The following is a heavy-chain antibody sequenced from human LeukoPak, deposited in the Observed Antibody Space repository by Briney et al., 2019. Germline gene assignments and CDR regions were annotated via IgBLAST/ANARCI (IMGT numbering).Heavy chain of an antibody. D-gene: IGHD3-10*01. Sequence: PSETLSLTCTVSGGSISSYYWSWIWQPPGKGLEWIGYIYYSENTNYNPSLKSRVTISVDTSKNQFSLKLTSVTAADTAVYYCARDSGNYYGSGSLYFDYWGQGTLVTVSS. CDR1: GGSISSYY. CDR3: ARDSGNYYGSGSLYFDY. CDR2: IYYSENT. V-gene: IGHV4-59*01. J-gene: IGHJ4*02.